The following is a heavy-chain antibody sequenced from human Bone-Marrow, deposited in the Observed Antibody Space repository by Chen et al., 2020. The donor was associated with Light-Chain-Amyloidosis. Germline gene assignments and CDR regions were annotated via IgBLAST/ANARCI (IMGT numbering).Heavy chain of an antibody. J-gene: IGHJ6*02. CDR2: ISYDGSNK. CDR3: AKDYYGSGSYPMAAGYYGMDV. Sequence: QVPLVVSGGEVVLPGRSMRLFCAASGFTFTRYGLHSVRQAPGKGLEWVAVISYDGSNKYYADSVKGRFTISRDNSKNTLYLQMNSLRAEDTSVYYCAKDYYGSGSYPMAAGYYGMDVWGQGTTVTVSS. V-gene: IGHV3-30*18. D-gene: IGHD3-10*01. CDR1: GFTFTRYG.